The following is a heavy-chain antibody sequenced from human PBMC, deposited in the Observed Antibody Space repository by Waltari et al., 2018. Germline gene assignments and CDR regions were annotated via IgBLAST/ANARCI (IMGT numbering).Heavy chain of an antibody. V-gene: IGHV3-53*01. CDR1: GFTVSSNY. CDR2: IYSGGST. Sequence: EVQLVESGGGLIQPGGSLRLSWAASGFTVSSNYMSGVVQARGKGLEWVSVIYSGGSTYYADSVKGRFTISRDNSKNTLYLQMNSLRAEDTAVYYCARDTYYYDSSGYHYFDYWGQGTLVTVSS. J-gene: IGHJ4*02. D-gene: IGHD3-22*01. CDR3: ARDTYYYDSSGYHYFDY.